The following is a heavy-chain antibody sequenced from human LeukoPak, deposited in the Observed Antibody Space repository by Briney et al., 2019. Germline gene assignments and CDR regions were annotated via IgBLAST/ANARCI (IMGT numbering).Heavy chain of an antibody. CDR3: ARDWGHYYDSSGYYVSPLDY. CDR1: GFTLSSYS. CDR2: ISSSSSYI. Sequence: GGSLRLSCAASGFTLSSYSMNWVRQAPGKGLEWVSSISSSSSYIYYADSVKGRFTISRDNAKNSLYLQMNSLRAEDTAVYYCARDWGHYYDSSGYYVSPLDYWGQGTLVTVSS. D-gene: IGHD3-22*01. V-gene: IGHV3-21*01. J-gene: IGHJ4*02.